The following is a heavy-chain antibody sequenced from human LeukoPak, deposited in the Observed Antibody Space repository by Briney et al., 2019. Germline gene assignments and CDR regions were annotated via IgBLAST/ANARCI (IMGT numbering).Heavy chain of an antibody. Sequence: TLSLTCTVSGGSISSGGYYWSWIRQHPGKGLEWIGDIYYSGTTYYNPSLKSRLTISVDTSKNQFSLKLSSVTAADTAVYYCARVLASSGSRSYDFWGQGTLVIVSS. CDR2: IYYSGTT. D-gene: IGHD1-26*01. J-gene: IGHJ4*02. V-gene: IGHV4-31*03. CDR3: ARVLASSGSRSYDF. CDR1: GGSISSGGYY.